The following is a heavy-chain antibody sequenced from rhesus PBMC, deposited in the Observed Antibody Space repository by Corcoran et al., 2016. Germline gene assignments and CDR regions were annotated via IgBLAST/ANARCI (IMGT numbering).Heavy chain of an antibody. D-gene: IGHD6-25*01. CDR1: GGPVSSSNW. CDR2: IRGSNGIT. CDR3: ARKSGSWNTFFDY. J-gene: IGHJ4*01. V-gene: IGHV4-65*01. Sequence: QVQLQESGPGLVKPSETLSLTCAVSGGPVSSSNWWSWIRQLPGKGLGWIGYIRGSNGITSCNPALRSRVTISKDTSTNRFSLKLGSVTAADTAVYYCARKSGSWNTFFDYWGQGVLVTVSS.